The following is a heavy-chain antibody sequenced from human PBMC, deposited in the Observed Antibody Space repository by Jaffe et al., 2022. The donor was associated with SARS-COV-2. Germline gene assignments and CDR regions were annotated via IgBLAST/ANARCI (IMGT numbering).Heavy chain of an antibody. Sequence: QITLKESGPTLVKPTQTLTLTCTFSGFSLSTSGVGVGWIRQPPGKALEWLALIYWDDDKRYSPSLKSRLTITKDTSKNQVVLTMTNMDPVDTATYYCAHSNYDILTGPGATEYFQHWGQGTLVTVSS. V-gene: IGHV2-5*02. J-gene: IGHJ1*01. CDR1: GFSLSTSGVG. D-gene: IGHD3-9*01. CDR3: AHSNYDILTGPGATEYFQH. CDR2: IYWDDDK.